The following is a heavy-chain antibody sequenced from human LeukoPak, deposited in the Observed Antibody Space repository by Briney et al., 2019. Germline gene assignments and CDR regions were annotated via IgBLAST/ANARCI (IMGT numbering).Heavy chain of an antibody. CDR2: INPNSGGT. CDR3: ARAPWGDSNWFDP. J-gene: IGHJ5*02. V-gene: IGHV1-2*02. Sequence: ASVKVSCKASGYTFTGYYMHWVRQATGQGLEWMGWINPNSGGTNYAQKFQGRVTMTRDTSISTAYMELSRLRSDDTAVYYFARAPWGDSNWFDPWGQGTLVTVSS. CDR1: GYTFTGYY. D-gene: IGHD7-27*01.